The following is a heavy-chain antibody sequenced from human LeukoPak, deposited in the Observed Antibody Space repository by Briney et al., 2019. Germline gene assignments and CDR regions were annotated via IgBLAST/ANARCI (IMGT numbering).Heavy chain of an antibody. CDR2: INSDGSST. V-gene: IGHV3-74*01. CDR3: ARRGVVPDATLGY. CDR1: GFTFSSYW. Sequence: GGSLRLSCAASGFTFSSYWMHWVRQAPGKGLVWVSRINSDGSSTNYADSVKGRFTISRDNAKNTMYLQMNSLRAEDTAVYYCARRGVVPDATLGYWGQGTAVTASS. J-gene: IGHJ4*02. D-gene: IGHD2-2*01.